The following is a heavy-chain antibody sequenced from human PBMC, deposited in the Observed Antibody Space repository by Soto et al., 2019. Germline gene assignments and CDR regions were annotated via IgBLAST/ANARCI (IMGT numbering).Heavy chain of an antibody. Sequence: QLQLQESGSGLVKPSQTLSLTCAVSGGSISSGGYSWSWIRQPPGTGLEWIGYIYHSGSTYYNPSLKSRVTISVDRSKNQFSLKLSSVTAADTAVYYCARDTCSSTSCYFGYWGQGTLVTVCS. CDR1: GGSISSGGYS. V-gene: IGHV4-30-2*01. J-gene: IGHJ4*02. CDR2: IYHSGST. CDR3: ARDTCSSTSCYFGY. D-gene: IGHD2-2*01.